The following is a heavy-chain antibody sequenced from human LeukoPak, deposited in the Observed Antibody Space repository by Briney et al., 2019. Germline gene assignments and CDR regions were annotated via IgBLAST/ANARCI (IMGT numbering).Heavy chain of an antibody. CDR2: SSYSGSP. CDR3: ARAGGGYSFDY. D-gene: IGHD3-22*01. V-gene: IGHV4-59*01. Sequence: ASETLSLTCTVSGGSISSYYWNWIRQPPGKRLEWIGYSSYSGSPNYNPSLKSRVTISVDTSKNQFSLKLSSVTAADTAVYYCARAGGGYSFDYWGQGTLVTVSS. CDR1: GGSISSYY. J-gene: IGHJ4*02.